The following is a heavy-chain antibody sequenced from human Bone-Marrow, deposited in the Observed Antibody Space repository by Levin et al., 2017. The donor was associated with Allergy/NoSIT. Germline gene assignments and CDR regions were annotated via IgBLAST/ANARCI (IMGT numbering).Heavy chain of an antibody. D-gene: IGHD5-18*01. J-gene: IGHJ3*02. Sequence: PGGSLRLSCAASGFTFSSYALNWVRQAPGKGLEWVSAISANGRSTYYADSVKGRFSISRDNFENTLYLQMNSLRAEDTAVYYCSRIVDPGLVTIALDSWGRGTMVTVSS. CDR3: SRIVDPGLVTIALDS. CDR2: ISANGRST. CDR1: GFTFSSYA. V-gene: IGHV3-23*01.